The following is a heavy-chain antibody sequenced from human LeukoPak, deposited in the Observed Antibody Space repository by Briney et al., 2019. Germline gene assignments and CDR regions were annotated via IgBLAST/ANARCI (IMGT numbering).Heavy chain of an antibody. Sequence: PGGSLRLFCTVSGFTFGSYLMHWVRQAPGKGRVWVSRISSDGSDTTYGDSGKGRFTISRDSAKNTLYLQMNSLRAEDTAVYYCARDLFCGGDCYSGYWGQGTLVTVSS. V-gene: IGHV3-74*01. CDR3: ARDLFCGGDCYSGY. CDR1: GFTFGSYL. CDR2: ISSDGSDT. J-gene: IGHJ4*02. D-gene: IGHD2-21*02.